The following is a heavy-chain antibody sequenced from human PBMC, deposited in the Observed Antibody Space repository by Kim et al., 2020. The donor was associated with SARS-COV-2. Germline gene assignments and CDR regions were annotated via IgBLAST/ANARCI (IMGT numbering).Heavy chain of an antibody. D-gene: IGHD1-26*01. CDR2: ISSSSSYI. CDR3: ARDVQWELLRGFSYYYGMDV. J-gene: IGHJ6*02. CDR1: GFTFSSYS. V-gene: IGHV3-21*01. Sequence: GGSLRLSCAASGFTFSSYSMNWVRQAPGKGLEWVSSISSSSSYIYYADSVKGRFTISRDNAKNSLYLQMNSLRAEDTAVYYCARDVQWELLRGFSYYYGMDVWGQGPPVTVSS.